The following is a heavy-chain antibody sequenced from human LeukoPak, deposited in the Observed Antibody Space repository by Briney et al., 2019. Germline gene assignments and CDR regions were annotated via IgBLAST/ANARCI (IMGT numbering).Heavy chain of an antibody. V-gene: IGHV4-39*07. J-gene: IGHJ5*02. CDR3: ARDRPEYPLWFDP. CDR2: MYYSGST. Sequence: PSETLSLTCTVSGGSINSSNYYWAWIRQPPGKGLEWIGSMYYSGSTYYNPSLKSRVTISVDTSKNQVSLNLSSVTAADTAVYYCARDRPEYPLWFDPWGQGTLVTVSS. D-gene: IGHD1-14*01. CDR1: GGSINSSNYY.